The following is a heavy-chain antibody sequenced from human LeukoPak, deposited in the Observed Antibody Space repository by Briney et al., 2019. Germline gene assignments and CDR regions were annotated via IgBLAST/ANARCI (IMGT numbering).Heavy chain of an antibody. Sequence: TTSETLSLTCSVPIDSITNYYWSWIRQPPGKGLEWIGFIYHSGNTNYNPSLTTRVIMSVDTSKTQITLRLTSVTAADTAVYYCAREEGIAAAGALEYWGQGILVTVSS. V-gene: IGHV4-59*01. J-gene: IGHJ4*02. CDR3: AREEGIAAAGALEY. CDR1: IDSITNYY. D-gene: IGHD6-13*01. CDR2: IYHSGNT.